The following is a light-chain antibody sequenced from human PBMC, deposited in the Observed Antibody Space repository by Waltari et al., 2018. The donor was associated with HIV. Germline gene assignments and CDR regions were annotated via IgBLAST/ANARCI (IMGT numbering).Light chain of an antibody. V-gene: IGLV8-61*01. CDR2: ITN. CDR3: VLYMGTGIWV. CDR1: SGSVSTSYY. J-gene: IGLJ3*02. Sequence: QTVVTQEPSFSVSPGGTVTLTCGLSSGSVSTSYYPSWYQQTPGHAPRTLIQITNTRSSGVPDRVSGSILGNKAALTITGAQEDDESDYYCVLYMGTGIWVFGGGTKLTVL.